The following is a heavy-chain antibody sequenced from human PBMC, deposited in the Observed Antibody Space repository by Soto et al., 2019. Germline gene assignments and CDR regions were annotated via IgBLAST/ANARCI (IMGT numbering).Heavy chain of an antibody. CDR2: ITSSSSTM. J-gene: IGHJ3*02. CDR3: ARDVQYAFDI. V-gene: IGHV3-48*01. CDR1: GFAFSSYS. Sequence: EVQLVESGGGLVQPGGSLRLSCAASGFAFSSYSMNWVRQAPGKGLEWVSYITSSSSTMSYADSVKGRFTISRDSAKNSLYLQMNSLRAEDTAVYYCARDVQYAFDIWGRGTMVTVSS. D-gene: IGHD3-10*02.